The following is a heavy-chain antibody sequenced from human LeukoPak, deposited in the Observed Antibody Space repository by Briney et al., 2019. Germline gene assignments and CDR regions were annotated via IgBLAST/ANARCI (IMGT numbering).Heavy chain of an antibody. Sequence: SETLSLTCTVSGSSISSGDFYWSWIRQSPGQGLEWIGYIYYSGDTYYNPSLKSRVAISVDTSKNQFSLKLRSVTAADTAVYYCARGLRLYSGYDFLRYWGQGTLVTVSS. D-gene: IGHD5-12*01. V-gene: IGHV4-30-4*01. CDR2: IYYSGDT. CDR3: ARGLRLYSGYDFLRY. CDR1: GSSISSGDFY. J-gene: IGHJ4*02.